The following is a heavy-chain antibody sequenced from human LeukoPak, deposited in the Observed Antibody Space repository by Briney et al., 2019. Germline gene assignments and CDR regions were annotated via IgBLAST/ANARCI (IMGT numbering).Heavy chain of an antibody. CDR1: GGSISSGGYS. J-gene: IGHJ5*02. Sequence: SETLSLTCAVSGGSISSGGYSWSWIRQPPGKGLEWIGYIYHSGSTYYNPSLKSRVTISVDRSKNQFSLKLRSVTAADTAVYYCARDLAVAEGSNWFDPWGQGTLVTVSS. D-gene: IGHD6-19*01. CDR3: ARDLAVAEGSNWFDP. V-gene: IGHV4-30-2*01. CDR2: IYHSGST.